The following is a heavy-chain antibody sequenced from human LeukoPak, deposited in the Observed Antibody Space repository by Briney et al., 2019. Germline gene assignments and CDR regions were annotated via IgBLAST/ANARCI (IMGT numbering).Heavy chain of an antibody. Sequence: ASVKVSCKASGYTFTSYDINWVRQATGQGLEWMGWMNPNSGNAGYAQKFQGRVTITADKSTSTAYMELSSLRSEDTAAYYCARDPNGSAFQHWGQGTLVTVSS. CDR2: MNPNSGNA. J-gene: IGHJ1*01. D-gene: IGHD3-10*01. CDR1: GYTFTSYD. CDR3: ARDPNGSAFQH. V-gene: IGHV1-8*03.